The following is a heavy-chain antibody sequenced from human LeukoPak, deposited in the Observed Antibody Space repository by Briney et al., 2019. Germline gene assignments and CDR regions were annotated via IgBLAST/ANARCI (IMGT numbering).Heavy chain of an antibody. CDR3: ASTVESGYSYDPSGFDY. J-gene: IGHJ4*02. CDR2: IYPGDSDT. D-gene: IGHD5-18*01. Sequence: GESLKISCKGSGYSFTNYWIGWVRQMPGKGLEWMGIIYPGDSDTRYSPSFQGQVTISADKSISTAYLQWSSLKASDTAMYYCASTVESGYSYDPSGFDYWGQGTLVTVSS. CDR1: GYSFTNYW. V-gene: IGHV5-51*01.